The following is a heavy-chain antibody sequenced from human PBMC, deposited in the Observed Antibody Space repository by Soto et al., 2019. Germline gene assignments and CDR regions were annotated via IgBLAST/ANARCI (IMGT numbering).Heavy chain of an antibody. CDR3: ARDLKGEGAARLDY. J-gene: IGHJ4*02. CDR1: GFTFSSYG. V-gene: IGHV3-33*01. D-gene: IGHD6-6*01. Sequence: QVQLVESGGGVVQPGRSLRLSCAASGFTFSSYGMHWVRQAPGKGLEWVAVIWYDGSNKYYADSVKGRFTISRDNSKNTLYLQMNSLRAEDTAVYYCARDLKGEGAARLDYWGQGTLVTVSS. CDR2: IWYDGSNK.